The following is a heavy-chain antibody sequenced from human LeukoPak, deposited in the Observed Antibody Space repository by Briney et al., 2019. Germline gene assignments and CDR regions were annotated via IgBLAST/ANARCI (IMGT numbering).Heavy chain of an antibody. CDR1: GFTFRNYA. D-gene: IGHD3-22*01. J-gene: IGHJ4*02. CDR3: ARIYYDRGGHYYDY. CDR2: ITGDGGAT. Sequence: GGSLRLSCAASGFTFRNYAMHWVRQAPGEGLEYVSAITGDGGATYYARSVKDRFTIPRDNSKNTLYLQMGSLRAEDMAVYYCARIYYDRGGHYYDYWGQGTLVTVSS. V-gene: IGHV3-64*01.